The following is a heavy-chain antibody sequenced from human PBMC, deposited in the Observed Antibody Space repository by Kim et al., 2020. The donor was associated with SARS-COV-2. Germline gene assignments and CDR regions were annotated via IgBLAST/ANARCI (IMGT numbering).Heavy chain of an antibody. D-gene: IGHD3-22*01. Sequence: LKSRVTISVDTSKNQFSLKLSSVTAADTAVYYCATYDSSGYYYSHDAFDIWGQGTMVTVSS. CDR3: ATYDSSGYYYSHDAFDI. J-gene: IGHJ3*02. V-gene: IGHV4-39*01.